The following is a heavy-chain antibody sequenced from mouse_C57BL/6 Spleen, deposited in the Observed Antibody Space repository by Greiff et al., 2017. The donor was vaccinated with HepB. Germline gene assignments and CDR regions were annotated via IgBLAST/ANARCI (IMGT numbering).Heavy chain of an antibody. V-gene: IGHV1-26*01. CDR3: AREATTPYAMDY. CDR2: INPNNGGT. Sequence: EVQLQQSGPELVKPGASVKISCKASGYTFTDYYMNWVKQSHGKSLEWIGDINPNNGGTSYNQKFKGKATLTVDKSSSTAYMELRSLTSEDSAVYYCAREATTPYAMDYWGQGTSVTVSS. J-gene: IGHJ4*01. D-gene: IGHD3-2*02. CDR1: GYTFTDYY.